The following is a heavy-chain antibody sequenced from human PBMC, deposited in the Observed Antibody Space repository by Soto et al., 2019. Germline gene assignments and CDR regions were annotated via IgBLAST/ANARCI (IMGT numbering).Heavy chain of an antibody. D-gene: IGHD2-2*01. V-gene: IGHV3-48*01. CDR2: ISSSSSTI. J-gene: IGHJ3*02. Sequence: GGSLRLSCAASGFTFSSYSMNWVRQAPGKGLEWVSYISSSSSTIYYADSVMGRFTISRDNAKNSLYLQMNSLRAEDTAVYYCARAPVSGWYQLLSRAFDIWGQGTMVTVSS. CDR3: ARAPVSGWYQLLSRAFDI. CDR1: GFTFSSYS.